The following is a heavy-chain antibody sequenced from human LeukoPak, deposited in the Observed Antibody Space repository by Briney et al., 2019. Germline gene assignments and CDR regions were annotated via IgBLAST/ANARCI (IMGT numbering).Heavy chain of an antibody. D-gene: IGHD3-10*01. CDR3: ARDHDHGSDY. Sequence: ASVKVSCKASGYTFTVHYLHWLRQAPGQGLEWMGWIKPVSGATNFAQIFQGRVTMTSDTSINTAYMEFSSLTSDDTAMYYCARDHDHGSDYWGQGTLVTVSA. V-gene: IGHV1-2*02. CDR1: GYTFTVHY. CDR2: IKPVSGAT. J-gene: IGHJ4*02.